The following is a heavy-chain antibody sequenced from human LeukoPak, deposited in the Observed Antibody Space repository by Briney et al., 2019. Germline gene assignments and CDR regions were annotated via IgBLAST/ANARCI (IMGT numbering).Heavy chain of an antibody. V-gene: IGHV4-34*01. Sequence: PSETLSLTCAVYGGSFSGYYWSWLRQPPGKGLEWLGEINHSGSTNYNPSLKSRVTISVDTSKNQFSLKLSSVAAADTAVYCCARVRGRVGATHSDYWGQGTLVTVSS. CDR2: INHSGST. D-gene: IGHD1-26*01. J-gene: IGHJ4*02. CDR3: ARVRGRVGATHSDY. CDR1: GGSFSGYY.